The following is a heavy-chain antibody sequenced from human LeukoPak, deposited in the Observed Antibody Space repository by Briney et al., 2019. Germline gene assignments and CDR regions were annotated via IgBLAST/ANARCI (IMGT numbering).Heavy chain of an antibody. J-gene: IGHJ4*02. CDR2: IYYSGST. V-gene: IGHV4-59*01. Sequence: SETLSLTCTVSGGSISSYYWSWIRQPPGKGLEWIGYIYYSGSTNYNPSLKSRVTISVDTSKNQFSLKLSSVTAADTAVYYCARGVRGVMLVYFDYWGQGTLVTVSS. CDR1: GGSISSYY. D-gene: IGHD3-10*01. CDR3: ARGVRGVMLVYFDY.